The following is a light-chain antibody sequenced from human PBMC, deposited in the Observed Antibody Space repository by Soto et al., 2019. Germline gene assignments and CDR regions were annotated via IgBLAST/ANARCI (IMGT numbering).Light chain of an antibody. CDR1: SGSVSTNNY. CDR3: VLYMGRGIWV. Sequence: QAVVTQEPSFSVSPGGTVTLTCALSSGSVSTNNYPSWCQQTLGQPPRTLIFRTNTRSSGVPDRFSGSILGSKAALTITGAQADDESDYYCVLYMGRGIWVFGGGTKLTVL. CDR2: RTN. J-gene: IGLJ3*02. V-gene: IGLV8-61*01.